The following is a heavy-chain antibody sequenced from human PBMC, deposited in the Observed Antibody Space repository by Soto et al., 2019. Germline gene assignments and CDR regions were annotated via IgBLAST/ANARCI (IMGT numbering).Heavy chain of an antibody. CDR2: IYYSGST. V-gene: IGHV4-59*01. D-gene: IGHD3-3*01. CDR3: TREVAYYDFWSGYYDY. J-gene: IGHJ4*02. Sequence: SETLSLTCTVSGGSISSYYWSWIRQPPGKGLEWIGYIYYSGSTNYNPSLKSRVTISVDTSKNQFSLKLSSVTAADTAVYYCTREVAYYDFWSGYYDYWGQGTLVTVSS. CDR1: GGSISSYY.